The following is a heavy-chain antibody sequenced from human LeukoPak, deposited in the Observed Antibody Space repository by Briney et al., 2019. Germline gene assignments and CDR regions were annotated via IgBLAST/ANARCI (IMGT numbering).Heavy chain of an antibody. CDR3: ATSYSSSSGCNY. D-gene: IGHD6-6*01. CDR1: GYTFTSYA. CDR2: INAGNGNT. V-gene: IGHV1-3*01. Sequence: ASVKVSCKASGYTFTSYAMHWVRQAPGQRLEWMGWINAGNGNTKYSQKFQGRVTITRDTSASTAYMELSSLRSEDTAVYYCATSYSSSSGCNYWGQGTLVTVSS. J-gene: IGHJ4*02.